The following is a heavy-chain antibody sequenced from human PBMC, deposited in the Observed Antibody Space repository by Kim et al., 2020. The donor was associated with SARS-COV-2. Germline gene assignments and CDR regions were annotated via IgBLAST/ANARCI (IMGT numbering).Heavy chain of an antibody. CDR2: ISYDGSNK. V-gene: IGHV3-30*18. CDR3: AKFIGGSRSLRAVDY. Sequence: GVSLRLSCAASGFTFSSYGMHWVRQAPGKGLEWVAVISYDGSNKYYADSVKGRFTISRDNSKNTLYLQMNSLRAEDTAVYYCAKFIGGSRSLRAVDYWGQGTLVTVSS. CDR1: GFTFSSYG. D-gene: IGHD6-13*01. J-gene: IGHJ4*02.